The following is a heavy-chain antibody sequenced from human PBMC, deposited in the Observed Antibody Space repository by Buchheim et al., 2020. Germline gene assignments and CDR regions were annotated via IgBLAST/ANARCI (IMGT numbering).Heavy chain of an antibody. J-gene: IGHJ4*02. CDR1: GFTFSSYW. CDR2: IKQDGSEK. Sequence: EVQLVESGGGLVQPGGSLRLSCSASGFTFSSYWMSWVRQAPGKGLEWVANIKQDGSEKYYVDSVKGRFTISRDNAKNSLYLQMNSLRAEDTAVYYCARDLHAYSGSYLYDVKWGQGTL. V-gene: IGHV3-7*01. D-gene: IGHD1-26*01. CDR3: ARDLHAYSGSYLYDVK.